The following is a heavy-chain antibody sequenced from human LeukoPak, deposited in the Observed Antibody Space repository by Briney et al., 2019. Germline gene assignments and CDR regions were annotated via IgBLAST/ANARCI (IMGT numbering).Heavy chain of an antibody. CDR1: GFTFSSYA. CDR2: ISYDGSNK. J-gene: IGHJ4*02. V-gene: IGHV3-30*14. Sequence: PGRSLRLSCAASGFTFSSYAMHWARQAPGKGLEWVAVISYDGSNKYYADSVKGRFTISRDNSKNTLYLQMNRLRAEDTAVYYCARGGYWGQGTLVTVPS. CDR3: ARGGY.